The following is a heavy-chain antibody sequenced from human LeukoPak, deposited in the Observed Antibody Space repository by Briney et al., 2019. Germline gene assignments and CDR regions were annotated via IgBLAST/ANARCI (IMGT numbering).Heavy chain of an antibody. D-gene: IGHD3-22*01. CDR3: ARARGYYYDSSAGAADY. CDR1: GYTFTSYG. Sequence: ASVKVSCEASGYTFTSYGISWVRQAPGRGLEWMGWISAYNGNTNYAQKLQGRVTMTTDTSTSTAYMELRSLRSDDTAVYYCARARGYYYDSSAGAADYWGQGTLVTVSS. V-gene: IGHV1-18*01. CDR2: ISAYNGNT. J-gene: IGHJ4*02.